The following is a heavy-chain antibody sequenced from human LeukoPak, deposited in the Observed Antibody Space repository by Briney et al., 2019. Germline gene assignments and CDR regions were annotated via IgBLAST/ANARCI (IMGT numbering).Heavy chain of an antibody. D-gene: IGHD1-20*01. J-gene: IGHJ5*02. CDR2: IIPILGIA. CDR1: GGTFSSYA. Sequence: ASVKVSCKASGGTFSSYAISWMRQAPGQGLEWMGRIIPILGIANYAHKFQGRVTITADKSTSTAYMELSSLRSEDTAVYYCASTPNWNDASRWFDAWGQGTLVTVSS. V-gene: IGHV1-69*04. CDR3: ASTPNWNDASRWFDA.